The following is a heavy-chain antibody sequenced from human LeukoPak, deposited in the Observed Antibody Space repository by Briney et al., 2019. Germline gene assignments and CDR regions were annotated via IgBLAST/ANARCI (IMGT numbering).Heavy chain of an antibody. Sequence: ASLKVSCKASGYTFTGYYMHWVRQAPGQGLEWMGWINPNSGDTYYAQKFQGRVTMTRDTSISTAYMELSSLRSEDTAVYYCATVTVTTPYDAFDIWGQGTMVTVSS. J-gene: IGHJ3*02. CDR3: ATVTVTTPYDAFDI. CDR2: INPNSGDT. CDR1: GYTFTGYY. D-gene: IGHD4-17*01. V-gene: IGHV1-2*02.